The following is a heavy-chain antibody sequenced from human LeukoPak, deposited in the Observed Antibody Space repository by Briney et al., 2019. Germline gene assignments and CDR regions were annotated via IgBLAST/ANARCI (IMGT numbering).Heavy chain of an antibody. J-gene: IGHJ4*02. CDR3: AREPARVPDYYFDY. CDR1: GGSINTDH. D-gene: IGHD2-2*01. CDR2: LHTSGSGSA. Sequence: SETLSLTCTVSGGSINTDHWSWIRLPAGKGLEWIARLHTSGSGSATYNPSLKSRAIVSIDKSKNQFSLNLLSVTAADTAVYYCAREPARVPDYYFDYWGQGTLVTVSS. V-gene: IGHV4-4*07.